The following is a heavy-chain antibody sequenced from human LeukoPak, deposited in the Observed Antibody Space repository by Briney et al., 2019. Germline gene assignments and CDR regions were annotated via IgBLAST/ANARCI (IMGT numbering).Heavy chain of an antibody. Sequence: GGSLRLSCAASGFTFSSYAMNWVRQAPGKGLEWVSAISGSGGSTYYADSVKGRFTISRDNSKNTLYLQMNSLRAEDTAVYFCAKEQQSAYEIRLFDYWGQGTLVTVSS. V-gene: IGHV3-23*01. CDR3: AKEQQSAYEIRLFDY. CDR1: GFTFSSYA. D-gene: IGHD5-12*01. CDR2: ISGSGGST. J-gene: IGHJ4*02.